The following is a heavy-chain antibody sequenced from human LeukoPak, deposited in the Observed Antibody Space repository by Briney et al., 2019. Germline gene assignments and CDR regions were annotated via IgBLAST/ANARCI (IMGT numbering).Heavy chain of an antibody. V-gene: IGHV3-64*01. CDR2: ISSNGGST. CDR3: ARDNSVGDNAWWFDP. Sequence: PSETLSLTCTVSGGSINTYYWSWIRQPPGKGLEYVSAISSNGGSTYYANSVKGRFTISRDNSKNPLYLQMGSLRAEDMAVYYCARDNSVGDNAWWFDPWGQGTLVTVSS. CDR1: GGSINTYY. D-gene: IGHD1-26*01. J-gene: IGHJ5*02.